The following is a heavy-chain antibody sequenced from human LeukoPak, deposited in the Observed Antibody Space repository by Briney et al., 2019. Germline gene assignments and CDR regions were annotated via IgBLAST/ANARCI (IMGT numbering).Heavy chain of an antibody. CDR1: GFTFSSYN. J-gene: IGHJ3*02. V-gene: IGHV3-21*01. Sequence: GGSLRLSCAASGFTFSSYNMNWVRQAPGKGLEWVSSISTSSSYIYYADSVKGRFTISRDNAKNSLYLQMSSLRAEDAAVYYCASHGNGYSGRFNDAFDIWGQGTMVTVCS. CDR2: ISTSSSYI. D-gene: IGHD1-26*01. CDR3: ASHGNGYSGRFNDAFDI.